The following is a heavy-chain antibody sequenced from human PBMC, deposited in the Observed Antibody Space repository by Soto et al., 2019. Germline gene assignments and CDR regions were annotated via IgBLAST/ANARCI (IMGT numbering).Heavy chain of an antibody. V-gene: IGHV4-34*01. CDR3: ARGGPPPYYYDSSGPSPSGAFDI. CDR1: GGSFSGYY. CDR2: INHSGST. Sequence: QVQLQQWGAGLLKPSETLSLTCAVYGGSFSGYYWSWIRQPPGKGLEWIGEINHSGSTNYNPSPNSRVTIQVDTSKNQFSLKLSSVTAADTAVYYCARGGPPPYYYDSSGPSPSGAFDIWGQGTMVTVSS. J-gene: IGHJ3*02. D-gene: IGHD3-22*01.